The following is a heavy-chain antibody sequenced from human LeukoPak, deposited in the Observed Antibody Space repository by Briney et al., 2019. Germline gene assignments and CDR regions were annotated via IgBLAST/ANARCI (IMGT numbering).Heavy chain of an antibody. J-gene: IGHJ5*02. Sequence: SETLSLTCAVYGGSFSGYYWSWIRRPPGKGLEWIGEINHSGSTNYNPSLKSRVTISVDTSKNQFSLKLSSVTAADTAVYYCARVRRYCSGGSCPVYNWFDPWGQGTLVTVSS. CDR1: GGSFSGYY. D-gene: IGHD2-15*01. CDR2: INHSGST. V-gene: IGHV4-34*01. CDR3: ARVRRYCSGGSCPVYNWFDP.